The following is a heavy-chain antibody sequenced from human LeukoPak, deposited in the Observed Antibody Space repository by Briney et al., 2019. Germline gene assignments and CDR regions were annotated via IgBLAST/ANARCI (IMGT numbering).Heavy chain of an antibody. CDR2: ISWNSGSI. J-gene: IGHJ4*02. CDR1: GFTFDDYA. CDR3: AKEDYNDGSGSFDY. D-gene: IGHD2-15*01. Sequence: GRSLRLSCAASGFTFDDYAMHWVRQAPGKGLEWVSGISWNSGSIGYADSVKGRFTISRDNAKNSLYLQMNSLRAEDTALYYCAKEDYNDGSGSFDYWGQGTLVTVSS. V-gene: IGHV3-9*01.